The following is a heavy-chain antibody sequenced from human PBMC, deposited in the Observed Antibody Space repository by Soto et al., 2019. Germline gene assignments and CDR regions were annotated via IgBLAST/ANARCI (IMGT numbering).Heavy chain of an antibody. D-gene: IGHD2-2*02. CDR1: GGSFSGYY. V-gene: IGHV4-34*01. Sequence: QVQLQQWGAGLLKPSETLSLTCAVYGGSFSGYYWSWIRQPPGKGLEWIGEINHSGSTNYNPSLKSRVTISVDPSKNQFSLKLSSVTAADTAVYYCARGPTIPIVVVPAAIYGMDVWGQGTTVTVSS. CDR3: ARGPTIPIVVVPAAIYGMDV. J-gene: IGHJ6*02. CDR2: INHSGST.